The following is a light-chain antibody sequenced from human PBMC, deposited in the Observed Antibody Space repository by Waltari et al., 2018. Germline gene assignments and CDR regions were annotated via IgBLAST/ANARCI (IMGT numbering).Light chain of an antibody. CDR2: NTN. CDR3: VLYMGYGTVL. CDR1: SGPVSISYY. J-gene: IGLJ2*01. Sequence: QTVVTQEPSLSVSPGGTVTLTCGLNSGPVSISYYTGWYQQTPGQAPRSLMYNTNIRFSGVPDRFSGSILGNKAALTITGAQADDESDYYCVLYMGYGTVLFGGGTKLTVL. V-gene: IGLV8-61*01.